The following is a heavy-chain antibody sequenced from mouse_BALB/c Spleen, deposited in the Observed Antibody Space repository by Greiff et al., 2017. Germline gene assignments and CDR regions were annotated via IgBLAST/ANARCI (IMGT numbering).Heavy chain of an antibody. CDR2: ISNLAYSI. CDR3: AITTATSWFAY. V-gene: IGHV5-15*02. CDR1: GFTFSDYG. Sequence: EVMLVESGGGLVQPGGSRKLSCAASGFTFSDYGMAWVRQAPGKGPEWVAFISNLAYSIYYADTVTGRFTISRENAKNTLYLEMSSLRSEDTAMYYCAITTATSWFAYWGQGTLVTVSA. D-gene: IGHD1-2*01. J-gene: IGHJ3*01.